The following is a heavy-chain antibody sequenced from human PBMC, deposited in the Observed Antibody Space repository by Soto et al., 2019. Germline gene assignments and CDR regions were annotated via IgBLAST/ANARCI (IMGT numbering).Heavy chain of an antibody. J-gene: IGHJ4*02. D-gene: IGHD5-18*01. CDR2: INHSGST. CDR3: ARGYGRNFDY. Sequence: SETLCLTCAVSGGTLSSGGYPWGWLRQPPGEGLEWIGEINHSGSTNYNPSLKSRVTISVDTSKNQFSLKLSSVTAADTAIYYCARGYGRNFDYWGQGTLVTVSS. CDR1: GGTLSSGGYP. V-gene: IGHV4-30-2*01.